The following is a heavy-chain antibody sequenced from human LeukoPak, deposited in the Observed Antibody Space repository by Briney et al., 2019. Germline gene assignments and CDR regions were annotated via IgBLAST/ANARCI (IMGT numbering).Heavy chain of an antibody. CDR1: GFTFSSYA. V-gene: IGHV3-23*01. CDR2: ISGSGDST. D-gene: IGHD3-22*01. CDR3: AKVAYYYDSSGYYYGYYFDY. J-gene: IGHJ4*02. Sequence: PGGSLRLSCAASGFTFSSYAMSWVRQAPGKGLEWVSAISGSGDSTYYADSVKGRFTISRDNSKNTLYLQMNSLRAEDTAVYYCAKVAYYYDSSGYYYGYYFDYWGQGTLVTVSS.